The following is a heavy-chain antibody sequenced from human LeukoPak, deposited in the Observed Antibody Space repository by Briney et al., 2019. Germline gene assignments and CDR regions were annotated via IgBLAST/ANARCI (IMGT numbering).Heavy chain of an antibody. CDR3: ATHYDTSGYYYFDF. J-gene: IGHJ4*02. CDR1: GFTFSSCA. CDR2: ISGTGVTT. D-gene: IGHD3-22*01. V-gene: IGHV3-23*01. Sequence: PGGSLRLSCAASGFTFSSCALTWVRQAPGKGLEWVSTISGTGVTTFYADSVRGRFTISRDNSKNTLYPQMSSLRAEDTAVYYCATHYDTSGYYYFDFWGQGTLVTVSS.